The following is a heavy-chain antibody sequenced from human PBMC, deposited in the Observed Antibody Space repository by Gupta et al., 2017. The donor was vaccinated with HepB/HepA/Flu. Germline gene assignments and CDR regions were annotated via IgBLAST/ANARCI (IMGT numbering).Heavy chain of an antibody. CDR1: GFLFSHYE. Sequence: EVQLVESGGGFVQPGGSLRLSCVASGFLFSHYEMNWVRQAPGMGPEWIAYVTASGGVAYYADSVKGRFTVSKDNARNSLYLHMNSLRVEDTALYYCAREIPGCGGDCNDYWGQGTRVTVSS. CDR2: VTASGGVA. CDR3: AREIPGCGGDCNDY. J-gene: IGHJ4*02. D-gene: IGHD2-21*02. V-gene: IGHV3-48*03.